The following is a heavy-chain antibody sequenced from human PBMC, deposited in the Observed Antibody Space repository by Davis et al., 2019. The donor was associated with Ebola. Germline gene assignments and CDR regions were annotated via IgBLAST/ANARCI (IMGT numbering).Heavy chain of an antibody. CDR3: ARDGYCSSTSCYNWFDP. CDR2: IYYSGST. Sequence: MPSETLSLTCAVSGASISSYYWSWIRQPPGKGLEWIGYIYYSGSTNYNPSLKSRVTISVDTSKNQFSLKLSSVTAADTAVYYCARDGYCSSTSCYNWFDPWGQGTLVTVSS. D-gene: IGHD2-2*03. J-gene: IGHJ5*02. CDR1: GASISSYY. V-gene: IGHV4-59*01.